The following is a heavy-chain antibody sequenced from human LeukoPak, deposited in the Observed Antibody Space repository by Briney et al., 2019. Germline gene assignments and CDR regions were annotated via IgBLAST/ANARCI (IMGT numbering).Heavy chain of an antibody. D-gene: IGHD2-21*01. J-gene: IGHJ4*02. CDR2: ISDDGSYT. Sequence: GGSLRLSCAASGFSFSSHWVHWVRQAPVKGLVWVSRISDDGSYTSNVDSVKGRFTISRDNVNNMLYLHMNSLRAEDTAVYYCASFGISWRSSYWGQGTLVTVSS. CDR3: ASFGISWRSSY. V-gene: IGHV3-74*01. CDR1: GFSFSSHW.